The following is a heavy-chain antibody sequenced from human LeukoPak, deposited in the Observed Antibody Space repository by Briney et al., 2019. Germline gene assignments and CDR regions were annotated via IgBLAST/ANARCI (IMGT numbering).Heavy chain of an antibody. CDR1: GYTFISYD. Sequence: ASVKVSCNASGYTFISYDINWVRQATGQGLEWKGWMNPNSGITGYAQKFQGRVSMTRNTSIGTAYMELSSLKSEDTAVYYCARGLYYYDSNGRTPYDYWGQGTLVTVSS. CDR2: MNPNSGIT. V-gene: IGHV1-8*01. CDR3: ARGLYYYDSNGRTPYDY. D-gene: IGHD3-22*01. J-gene: IGHJ4*02.